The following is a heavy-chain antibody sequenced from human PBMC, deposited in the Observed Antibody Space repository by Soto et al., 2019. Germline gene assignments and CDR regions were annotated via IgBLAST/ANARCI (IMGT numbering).Heavy chain of an antibody. CDR3: TTLSSFKAPGPRPFDY. Sequence: GGSLRLSCAASGFTFSNAWMSWVRQAPGKGLEWVGRIKSKTDGGTTDYAAPVKGRFTISRDDSKNTLYLQMNSLKTEDTAVYYCTTLSSFKAPGPRPFDYWGQGTLVTVSS. CDR2: IKSKTDGGTT. J-gene: IGHJ4*02. CDR1: GFTFSNAW. V-gene: IGHV3-15*01. D-gene: IGHD3-10*01.